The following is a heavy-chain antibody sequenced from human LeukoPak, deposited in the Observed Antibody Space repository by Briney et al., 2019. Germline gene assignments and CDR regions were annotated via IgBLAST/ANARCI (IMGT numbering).Heavy chain of an antibody. V-gene: IGHV3-48*04. CDR2: ISSSSSTI. Sequence: WGALRHSFGAPGVTFHRYSNELVRPAPGEGRGWVSFISSSSSTIYYADSVKGRFTISRDNAKNSLYLQMNSLRAEDTAVYYCARDRGGSYSAIDYWGQGTLVTVSS. CDR3: ARDRGGSYSAIDY. CDR1: GVTFHRYS. D-gene: IGHD1-26*01. J-gene: IGHJ4*02.